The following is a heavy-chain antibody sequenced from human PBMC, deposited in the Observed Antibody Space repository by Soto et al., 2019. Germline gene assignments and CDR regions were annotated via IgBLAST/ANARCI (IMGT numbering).Heavy chain of an antibody. CDR3: ARDTGYYGSGSRSRRYNWFDP. D-gene: IGHD3-10*01. V-gene: IGHV1-69*13. CDR2: IIPIFGTA. CDR1: GGTFSSYA. Sequence: SVKVSCKASGGTFSSYAISWVRQAPGKGLEWMGGIIPIFGTANYAQKFQGRVTITADESTSTAYMELSSLRSEDTAVYYCARDTGYYGSGSRSRRYNWFDPWGQGTLVTVSS. J-gene: IGHJ5*02.